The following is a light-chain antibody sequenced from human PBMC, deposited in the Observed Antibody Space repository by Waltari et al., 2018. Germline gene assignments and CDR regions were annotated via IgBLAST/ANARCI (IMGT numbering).Light chain of an antibody. CDR2: EAS. CDR3: QQRSNWPFT. CDR1: QSISTY. V-gene: IGKV3-11*01. Sequence: VLTQSPATLSLSPGERATLSCGASQSISTYLAWYQQKPGQAPRLLIYEASNRATGIPARFSGSGSGTDFTLTISSLDPEDFAVYYCQQRSNWPFTFGQGTRLDIK. J-gene: IGKJ5*01.